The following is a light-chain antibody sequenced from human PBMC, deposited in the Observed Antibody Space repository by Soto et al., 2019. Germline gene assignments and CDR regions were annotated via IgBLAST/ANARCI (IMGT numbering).Light chain of an antibody. V-gene: IGLV2-14*01. J-gene: IGLJ2*01. Sequence: QSALTQPASVSGSPGQSITISCTGTNSDIGAFEYVSWYQQHPGKAPKLLIFEVNNRPSGVSNRFSGSKSGNTASLTISGLQANDEGDYYCSSYTGRVTVIFGGGTKVTVL. CDR2: EVN. CDR3: SSYTGRVTVI. CDR1: NSDIGAFEY.